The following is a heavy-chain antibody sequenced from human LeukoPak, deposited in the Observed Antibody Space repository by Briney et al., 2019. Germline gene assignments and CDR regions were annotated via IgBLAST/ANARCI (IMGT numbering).Heavy chain of an antibody. Sequence: GESMTPSCAASGFSFNYYHMKWVRQPAEEVLEWVSYISSSSSKTIHADSLKGRFTISGDNAQSSAYLEMNSRRAEDTALYYCARVLISDGYFTDYWGQGTLVTVSS. CDR3: ARVLISDGYFTDY. J-gene: IGHJ4*02. CDR2: ISSSSSKT. V-gene: IGHV3-11*05. D-gene: IGHD5-24*01. CDR1: GFSFNYYH.